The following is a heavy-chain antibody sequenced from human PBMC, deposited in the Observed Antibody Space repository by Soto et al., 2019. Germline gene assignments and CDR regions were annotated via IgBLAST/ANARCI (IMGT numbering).Heavy chain of an antibody. J-gene: IGHJ4*02. Sequence: SETLSLTCTVSGGSISRSSYYWGWVRQPPGKGLEWIGSIYYSGSTYYNPSLKSRVTISVDTSKNQFSLKLSSVTAADTAVYYCASGYLRYFDWLLDPYYFDYWGQGTLVTVSS. CDR3: ASGYLRYFDWLLDPYYFDY. CDR1: GGSISRSSYY. CDR2: IYYSGST. V-gene: IGHV4-39*01. D-gene: IGHD3-9*01.